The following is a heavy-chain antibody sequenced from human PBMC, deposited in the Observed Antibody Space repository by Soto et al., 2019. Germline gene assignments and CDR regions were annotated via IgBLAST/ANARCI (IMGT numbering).Heavy chain of an antibody. V-gene: IGHV3-13*01. CDR1: GFTFSGFD. CDR2: IGTAGDT. J-gene: IGHJ4*02. Sequence: GGSLRLSCEASGFTFSGFDMHWVRQPTGKGLEWVSSIGTAGDTYYAVSGKGRFTISRDNAKNSLSLQMNSLRAGDMAVYFCAKSQEIGTHFFDSWGQGTQVTVSS. CDR3: AKSQEIGTHFFDS. D-gene: IGHD6-13*01.